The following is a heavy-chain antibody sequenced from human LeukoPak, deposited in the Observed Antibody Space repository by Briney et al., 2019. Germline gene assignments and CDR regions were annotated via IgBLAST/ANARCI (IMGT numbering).Heavy chain of an antibody. V-gene: IGHV4-39*01. CDR3: ARRGAGWELPYFDY. CDR1: GGSISSSSYY. Sequence: PSETLSLTCTVSGGSISSSSYYWGWIRQPPGKGLEWIGSIYYSGSTYYNPSLKSRVTISVDTSKNQFSLELSSVTAADTAVYYCARRGAGWELPYFDYWGQGTLVTVSS. J-gene: IGHJ4*02. CDR2: IYYSGST. D-gene: IGHD1-26*01.